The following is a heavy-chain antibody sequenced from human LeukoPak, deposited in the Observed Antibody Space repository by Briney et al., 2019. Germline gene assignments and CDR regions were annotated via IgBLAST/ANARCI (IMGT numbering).Heavy chain of an antibody. J-gene: IGHJ5*02. CDR3: ARDGYYYDSSGDRNVFDP. D-gene: IGHD3-22*01. CDR1: GGSFSGYY. Sequence: SETLSLTCAVYGGSFSGYYWSWIRQPPGKGLEWIGEINHSGSTNYNPSLKSRVTMSVDTSKNQFSLKLSSVTAADTAVYYCARDGYYYDSSGDRNVFDPWGQGTLVTVSS. V-gene: IGHV4-34*01. CDR2: INHSGST.